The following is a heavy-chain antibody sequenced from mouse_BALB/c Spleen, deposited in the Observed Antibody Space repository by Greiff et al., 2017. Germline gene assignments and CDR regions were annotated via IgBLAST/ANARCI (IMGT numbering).Heavy chain of an antibody. CDR1: GFNIKDTY. Sequence: VQLQQSGAELVKPGASVKLSCTASGFNIKDTYMHWVKQRPEQGLEWIGRIDPANGNTKYDPKFQGKATITADTSSSTAYMQLSSLTSEDSAVYYCSRGYRYDGFDYWGQGTTLTVSS. V-gene: IGHV14-3*02. J-gene: IGHJ2*01. CDR3: SRGYRYDGFDY. CDR2: IDPANGNT. D-gene: IGHD2-14*01.